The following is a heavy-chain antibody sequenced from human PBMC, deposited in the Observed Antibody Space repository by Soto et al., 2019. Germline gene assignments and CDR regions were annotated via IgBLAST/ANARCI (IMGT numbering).Heavy chain of an antibody. CDR3: ARDRARTSGYYFGNFQH. D-gene: IGHD3-22*01. V-gene: IGHV3-30-3*01. J-gene: IGHJ1*01. Sequence: QVQLVESGGGVVQPGRSLRLSCAASGFSLSNYAMHWVRQAPGKGLERVAVISYDGSNKYYADSVKGRFTISRDNSKNTLYLQMNSMRAEDTSVYYCARDRARTSGYYFGNFQHWGQGTLVTVSS. CDR1: GFSLSNYA. CDR2: ISYDGSNK.